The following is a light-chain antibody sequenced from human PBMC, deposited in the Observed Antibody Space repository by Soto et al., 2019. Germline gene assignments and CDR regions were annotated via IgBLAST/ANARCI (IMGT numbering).Light chain of an antibody. CDR2: AAS. V-gene: IGKV1-39*01. CDR3: QQSYSTPWA. Sequence: IQMTLSPSSLSAFVGYSVNLACRAIQSISSYLNWYQQKKGKAPKLLIYAASSLQSGVPSRFSGSGYGTDFNLTISSLQTEEFATYYGQQSYSTPWAFGQGTKVDIK. J-gene: IGKJ1*01. CDR1: QSISSY.